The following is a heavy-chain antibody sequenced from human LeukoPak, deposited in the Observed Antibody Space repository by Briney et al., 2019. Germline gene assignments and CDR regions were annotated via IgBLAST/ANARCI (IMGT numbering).Heavy chain of an antibody. D-gene: IGHD2-15*01. CDR1: GGSISSSSNY. CDR2: IYYSGST. V-gene: IGHV4-39*01. CDR3: ASRVPYSNAY. Sequence: SETLSLTCTVSGGSISSSSNYWGWIRQPPGKGLEWIGSIYYSGSTYYNPSLKSRVTISADTSKNQFSLRLSSVTAADTAVYYCASRVPYSNAYWGQGTLVTVSS. J-gene: IGHJ4*02.